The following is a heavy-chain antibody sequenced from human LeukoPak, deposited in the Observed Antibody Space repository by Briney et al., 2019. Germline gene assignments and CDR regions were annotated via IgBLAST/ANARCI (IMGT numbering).Heavy chain of an antibody. D-gene: IGHD3-9*01. CDR2: VSINGGST. Sequence: GGSLRLSCSASGFTFSSYTMHWVRQAPGKGLEYVSAVSINGGSTYYADSVKGRFTISRDNSKNTLYLQMSSLRAEDTAVYYCVPYYDVLTGFYTGYWGQGTLVTVSS. CDR1: GFTFSSYT. V-gene: IGHV3-64D*06. CDR3: VPYYDVLTGFYTGY. J-gene: IGHJ4*02.